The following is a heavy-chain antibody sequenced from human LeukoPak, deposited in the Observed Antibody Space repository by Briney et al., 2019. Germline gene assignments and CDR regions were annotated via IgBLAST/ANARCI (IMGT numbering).Heavy chain of an antibody. CDR3: ARQGSDNHFDS. CDR1: NDYIKDYY. Sequence: PSETLSLTCTLSNDYIKDYYWSWIRQPAGKGLEWIGRVSQCNTNYNPSLKSRVSMSVQASRNQFSLRLNSATAADTAVYYCARQGSDNHFDSWGPGTLVTVSS. CDR2: VSQCNT. V-gene: IGHV4-4*07. J-gene: IGHJ4*02. D-gene: IGHD1-14*01.